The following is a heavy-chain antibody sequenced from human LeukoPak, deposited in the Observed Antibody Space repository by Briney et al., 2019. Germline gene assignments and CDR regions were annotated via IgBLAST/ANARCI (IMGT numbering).Heavy chain of an antibody. CDR3: AREVEDTAMVWGYYYYMDV. CDR2: ICTSGST. J-gene: IGHJ6*03. D-gene: IGHD5-18*01. V-gene: IGHV4-61*02. CDR1: GGSISSGSYY. Sequence: SETLSLTCTVSGGSISSGSYYWSWIRPPAGTGLDWIGCICTSGSTNYNPSLKNRVTISVDTSKNQFSLKLSSVTAADTAVYYCAREVEDTAMVWGYYYYMDVWGKGTTVTVSS.